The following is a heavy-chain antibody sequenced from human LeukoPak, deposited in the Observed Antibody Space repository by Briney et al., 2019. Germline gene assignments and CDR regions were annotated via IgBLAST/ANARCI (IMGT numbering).Heavy chain of an antibody. CDR2: IYSDGST. D-gene: IGHD3-22*01. J-gene: IGHJ4*02. V-gene: IGHV3-66*04. CDR3: AGQLGRSGHSY. CDR1: GFTVSSNY. Sequence: PGGSLRLSCAASGFTVSSNYMSWVRQAPGKGLEWVSIIYSDGSTSYADSVTGRFTISRDNSKNAPYLQMNSLRAEDTAVYYCAGQLGRSGHSYWGQGAQVTVSS.